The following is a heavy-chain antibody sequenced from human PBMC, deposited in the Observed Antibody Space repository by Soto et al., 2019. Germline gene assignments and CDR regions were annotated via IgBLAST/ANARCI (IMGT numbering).Heavy chain of an antibody. V-gene: IGHV1-69*06. CDR1: GDSSSSYP. J-gene: IGHJ6*02. D-gene: IGHD2-2*01. CDR3: ASINNGRLYHHGMDV. Sequence: QVQLVQSGADVKKPGSSVKVSCKASGDSSSSYPLSWVRQAPGQGLEWLGEIVPMFGTTNYAPKFHGRVTITADKSTSTAYMELSSLTSDDTAVYYCASINNGRLYHHGMDVWGQGTTVTVSS. CDR2: IVPMFGTT.